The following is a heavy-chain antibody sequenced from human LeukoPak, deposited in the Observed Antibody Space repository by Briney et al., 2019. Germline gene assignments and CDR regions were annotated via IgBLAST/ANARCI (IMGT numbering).Heavy chain of an antibody. D-gene: IGHD6-13*01. CDR3: ARGRYSSSWYVMTYFDY. CDR2: INAGNGNT. CDR1: GYTFTSYA. V-gene: IGHV1-3*01. Sequence: GASVKVSCKASGYTFTSYAMHWVRQAPGQRLEWMGWINAGNGNTKYSQKFQGRVTITRDTSASTAYMELSSLRSEDTAVYYCARGRYSSSWYVMTYFDYWGQGTLVTVSS. J-gene: IGHJ4*02.